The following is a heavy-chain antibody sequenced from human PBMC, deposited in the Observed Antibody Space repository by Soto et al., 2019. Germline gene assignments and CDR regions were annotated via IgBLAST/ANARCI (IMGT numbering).Heavy chain of an antibody. CDR2: INSDGSST. V-gene: IGHV3-74*01. CDR3: ARDSRDDFWSGYRAGMDV. CDR1: GFTFSSYW. J-gene: IGHJ6*02. D-gene: IGHD3-3*01. Sequence: GGSLRLSCAASGFTFSSYWMHWVRQAPGKGLVWVSRINSDGSSTSYADSVKGRFTISRDNSKNTLYLQMNSLRAEDTAVYYCARDSRDDFWSGYRAGMDVWGQGTTVTVSS.